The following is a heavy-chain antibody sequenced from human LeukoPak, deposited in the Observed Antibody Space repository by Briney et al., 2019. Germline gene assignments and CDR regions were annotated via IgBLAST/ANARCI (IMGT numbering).Heavy chain of an antibody. Sequence: GSLRLSCAASGFTLSGYSMNWVRQAPGKGLEWIGSIYYSGSTYYNPSLKSRVTISVDTSKNQFSLKLSSVTAADTAVYYCARITGDFWSGYYYYYYGMDVWGQGTTVTVSS. CDR3: ARITGDFWSGYYYYYYGMDV. V-gene: IGHV4-38-2*01. CDR2: IYYSGST. J-gene: IGHJ6*02. CDR1: GFTLSGYS. D-gene: IGHD3-3*01.